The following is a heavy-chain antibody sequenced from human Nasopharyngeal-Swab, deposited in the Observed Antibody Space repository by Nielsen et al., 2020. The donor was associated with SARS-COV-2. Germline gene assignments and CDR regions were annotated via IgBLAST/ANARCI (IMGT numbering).Heavy chain of an antibody. V-gene: IGHV4-59*01. CDR3: ARDSSGWHY. J-gene: IGHJ4*02. CDR1: GGTIKSYY. Sequence: SETRCRTCTVAGGTIKSYYWSWVRQPPGKGLEWIGNFFYSGTPNYNPSLKSRVTISVDAPRNQFSLRLNSVTSADTAMYYCARDSSGWHYWGQGTLVTVSS. D-gene: IGHD6-19*01. CDR2: FFYSGTP.